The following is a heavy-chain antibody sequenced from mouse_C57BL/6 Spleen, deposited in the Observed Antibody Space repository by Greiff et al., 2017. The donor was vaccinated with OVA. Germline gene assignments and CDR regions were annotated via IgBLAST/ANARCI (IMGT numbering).Heavy chain of an antibody. CDR1: GFSLTSYG. CDR2: IWRGGST. D-gene: IGHD2-4*01. J-gene: IGHJ4*01. V-gene: IGHV2-5*01. CDR3: AKPLYDYDGAMDY. Sequence: VQLKESGPGLVQPSQSLSITCTVSGFSLTSYGVHWVRQSPGKGLEWLGVIWRGGSTDYNAAFMSRLSITKDNSKSQVFFKMNSLQADDTAIYYCAKPLYDYDGAMDYWGQGTSVTVSS.